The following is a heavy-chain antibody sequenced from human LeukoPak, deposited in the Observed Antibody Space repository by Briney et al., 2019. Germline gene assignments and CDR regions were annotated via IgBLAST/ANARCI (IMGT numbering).Heavy chain of an antibody. Sequence: GSSVKVSCKASGGTLSSYAISWVRQAPGPRLEWMGRIIPIFGTANYAQKLQGRVTITTDEYTRTAYMELSSLRPEDTAVYYCASTPDYYDSSGYYLFWGQGTLVTVSS. CDR2: IIPIFGTA. J-gene: IGHJ4*02. V-gene: IGHV1-69*05. D-gene: IGHD3-22*01. CDR3: ASTPDYYDSSGYYLF. CDR1: GGTLSSYA.